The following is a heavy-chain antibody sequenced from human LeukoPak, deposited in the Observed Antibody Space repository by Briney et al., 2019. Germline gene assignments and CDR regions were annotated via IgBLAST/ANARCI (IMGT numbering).Heavy chain of an antibody. CDR1: GGSISSYY. CDR2: IYTSGST. D-gene: IGHD6-19*01. CDR3: ARLSGWPAYYMDV. Sequence: SETLSPTCTVSGGSISSYYWSWIRQPAGKGLEWIGRIYTSGSTNYSPSLKSRVTMSVDTSKNQFSLKLSSVTAADTAVYYCARLSGWPAYYMDVWGKGTTVTVSS. J-gene: IGHJ6*03. V-gene: IGHV4-4*07.